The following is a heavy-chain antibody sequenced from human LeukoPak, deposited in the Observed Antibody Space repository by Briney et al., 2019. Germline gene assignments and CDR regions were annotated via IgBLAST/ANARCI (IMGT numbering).Heavy chain of an antibody. D-gene: IGHD5-18*01. CDR3: ARPLLSFEDTAMVL. Sequence: SETLSLTCTVSTGYISSYYWSWIRQPPGKGLEWIGYVSYSGSTNYNPSLKSRVTISVDTSKNQFSLMLSSVTAADTAVYYCARPLLSFEDTAMVLWGQGTLVTVSS. CDR1: TGYISSYY. CDR2: VSYSGST. J-gene: IGHJ4*02. V-gene: IGHV4-59*08.